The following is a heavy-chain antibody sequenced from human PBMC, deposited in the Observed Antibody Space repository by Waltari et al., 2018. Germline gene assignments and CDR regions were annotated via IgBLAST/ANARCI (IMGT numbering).Heavy chain of an antibody. CDR3: ARGGPQTSYYYYDMDV. V-gene: IGHV4-59*11. Sequence: QVQLQESGPGLVKPSETLSLTCTVSGGSISSHYWSWIRQPPGKGLEWIGYIYYSGSTTYNPSLKSRVTIAVDTSMNQFSLKLSSVTAADTAVYYCARGGPQTSYYYYDMDVWGQGTTVTVSS. J-gene: IGHJ6*02. CDR2: IYYSGST. D-gene: IGHD3-10*01. CDR1: GGSISSHY.